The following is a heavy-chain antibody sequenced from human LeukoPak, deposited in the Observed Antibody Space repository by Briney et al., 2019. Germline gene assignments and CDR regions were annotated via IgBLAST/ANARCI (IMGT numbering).Heavy chain of an antibody. CDR1: GFTFTNNW. V-gene: IGHV3-21*06. J-gene: IGHJ4*02. CDR2: ISGSSGYI. CDR3: GRDLPTVTSIDY. D-gene: IGHD4-17*01. Sequence: PGGSLRLSCVASGFTFTNNWMTWVRQAPGKGLEWVSSISGSSGYIFYADSVKGRFTISRDNAKNSLYLQMNSLRTGDTAVYYCGRDLPTVTSIDYWGQGTLVTVSS.